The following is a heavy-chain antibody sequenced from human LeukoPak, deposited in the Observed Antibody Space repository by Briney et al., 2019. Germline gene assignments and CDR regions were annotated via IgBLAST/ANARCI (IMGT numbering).Heavy chain of an antibody. Sequence: PGGSLRLSCAASGFTFNSYSMNWVRQAPGKGLEWVSFISSSSSYIYYADSVKGRFTISRDNAKNSLYLQMNSLRAEDTAVYYCATIAVAWSSAYYWGQGTLVTVSS. CDR3: ATIAVAWSSAYY. V-gene: IGHV3-21*01. CDR2: ISSSSSYI. CDR1: GFTFNSYS. J-gene: IGHJ4*02. D-gene: IGHD6-19*01.